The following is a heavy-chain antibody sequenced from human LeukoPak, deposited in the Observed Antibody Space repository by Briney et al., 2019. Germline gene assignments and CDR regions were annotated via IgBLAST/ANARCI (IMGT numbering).Heavy chain of an antibody. CDR3: AAERYDGPCCWFDP. CDR1: VFTFRTSA. CDR2: TVVGRGET. V-gene: IGHV1-58*02. D-gene: IGHD1-14*01. J-gene: IGHJ5*02. Sequence: SVNVSCKTSVFTFRTSAIQWVRQARGQRLEWIGWTVVGRGETKYAQDLQGRVTITTDMSTSTAYLELSGLRSEDTAVYYCAAERYDGPCCWFDPWGQGTLVTVSS.